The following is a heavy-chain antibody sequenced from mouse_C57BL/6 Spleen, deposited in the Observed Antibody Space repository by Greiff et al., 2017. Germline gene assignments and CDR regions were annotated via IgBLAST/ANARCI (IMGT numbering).Heavy chain of an antibody. V-gene: IGHV1-64*01. Sequence: VKLQQPGAELVKPGASVKLSCTASGYTFTSYWMHWVKQRPGQGLEWIGMIHPNSGSTNYNEKFKSKATLAVDKSSSTAYMQLSSLTSEDSAVYYCERGDSYYPYYFEDWGQGTTLTVSS. J-gene: IGHJ2*01. CDR2: IHPNSGST. CDR3: ERGDSYYPYYFED. D-gene: IGHD2-12*01. CDR1: GYTFTSYW.